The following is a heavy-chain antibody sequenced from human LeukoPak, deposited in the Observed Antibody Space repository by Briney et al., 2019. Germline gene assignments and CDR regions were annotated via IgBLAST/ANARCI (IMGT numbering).Heavy chain of an antibody. CDR1: GFTFSSYS. D-gene: IGHD6-19*01. J-gene: IGHJ4*02. Sequence: GALRLSCAASGFTFSSYSMNWVRQAPGKGLEWVSSISSSSIYIYYADSVKGRFTISRDNAKNSLYLQMNSLRAEDTAVYYCTRGRPLAVAGTPDYWGQGTLVTVSS. V-gene: IGHV3-21*01. CDR2: ISSSSIYI. CDR3: TRGRPLAVAGTPDY.